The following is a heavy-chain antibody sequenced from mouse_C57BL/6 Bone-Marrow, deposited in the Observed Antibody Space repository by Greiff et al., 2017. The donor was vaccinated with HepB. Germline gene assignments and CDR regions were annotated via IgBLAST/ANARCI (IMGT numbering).Heavy chain of an antibody. CDR3: ASGLTGYFDY. J-gene: IGHJ2*01. V-gene: IGHV1-22*01. D-gene: IGHD4-1*01. Sequence: VQLKESGPELVKPGASVKMSCKASGYTFTDYNMHWVKQSPGKSLEWIGYINPNNGGTSYNQKFKGKATLTVNKSSSTAYMELRSLTSEDSAVYYCASGLTGYFDYWGQGTTLTVSS. CDR1: GYTFTDYN. CDR2: INPNNGGT.